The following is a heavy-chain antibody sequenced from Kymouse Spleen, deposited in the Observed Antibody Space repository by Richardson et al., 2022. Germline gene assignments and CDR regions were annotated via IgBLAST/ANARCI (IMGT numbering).Heavy chain of an antibody. CDR3: ARKKYSSSSFDY. J-gene: IGHJ4*02. D-gene: IGHD6-6*01. CDR2: INHSGST. CDR1: GGSFSGYY. Sequence: QVQLQQWGAGLLKPSETLSLTCAVYGGSFSGYYWSWIRQPPGKGLEWIGEINHSGSTNYNPSLKSRVTISVDTSKNQFSLKLSSVTAADTAVYYCARKKYSSSSFDYWGQGTLVTVSS. V-gene: IGHV4-34*01.